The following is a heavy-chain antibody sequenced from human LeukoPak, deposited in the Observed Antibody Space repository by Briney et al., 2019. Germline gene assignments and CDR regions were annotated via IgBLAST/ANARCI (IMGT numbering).Heavy chain of an antibody. Sequence: ASVKVSCKASGYAFTTYDINWVRQATGQGLEWLGWMNPNSGNTGYAQKFQGRVSMTRDTSISTAYMELSSLRSEDTAVYYCARNVASTGYFAYWGQGTLVTVSS. CDR2: MNPNSGNT. CDR3: ARNVASTGYFAY. V-gene: IGHV1-8*01. CDR1: GYAFTTYD. J-gene: IGHJ4*02. D-gene: IGHD2-21*01.